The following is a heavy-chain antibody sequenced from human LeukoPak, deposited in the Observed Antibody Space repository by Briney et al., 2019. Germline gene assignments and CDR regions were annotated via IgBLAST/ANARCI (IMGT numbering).Heavy chain of an antibody. J-gene: IGHJ5*02. V-gene: IGHV3-74*01. D-gene: IGHD5-24*01. CDR1: GFTFSNYW. CDR3: ARDLRDGYNRNWFDP. Sequence: PGGSLRLSCAASGFTFSNYWMHWVRQAPGKGLVWVSRIHSDGSSTSYADSVKGRFTISRDNAKNTLFLQMNSLRAEDTAVYYCARDLRDGYNRNWFDPWGQGTLVTVSS. CDR2: IHSDGSST.